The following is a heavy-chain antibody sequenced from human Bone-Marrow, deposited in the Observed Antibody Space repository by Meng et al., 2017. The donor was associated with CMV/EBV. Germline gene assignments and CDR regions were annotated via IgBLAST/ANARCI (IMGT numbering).Heavy chain of an antibody. Sequence: ASVKVSCKASGYTFTSYDINWVRQATGQGLEWMGWMNPNSGNTGYAQKFQGRVTITRNTSISTAYMELSSVTAADTAVYYCARGVAGDCTNGVCLAGIDYWGQGTLVTVSS. D-gene: IGHD2-8*01. J-gene: IGHJ4*02. CDR2: MNPNSGNT. V-gene: IGHV1-8*03. CDR1: GYTFTSYD. CDR3: ARGVAGDCTNGVCLAGIDY.